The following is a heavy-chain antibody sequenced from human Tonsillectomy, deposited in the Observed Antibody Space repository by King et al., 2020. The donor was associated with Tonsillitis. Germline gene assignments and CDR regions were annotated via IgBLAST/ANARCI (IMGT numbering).Heavy chain of an antibody. CDR3: ARGDDSSGWYSYFDY. V-gene: IGHV4-34*01. Sequence: VQLQQWGAGLLKPSETLSLTCAVYGGSFSGYYWSWIRQSPGKGLEWIGEVNHRGSTNYNPSLKSRVNISADTSKNQFSLKLSSVIAADTAVHYCARGDDSSGWYSYFDYWGQGTLVTVSS. J-gene: IGHJ4*02. CDR2: VNHRGST. D-gene: IGHD6-19*01. CDR1: GGSFSGYY.